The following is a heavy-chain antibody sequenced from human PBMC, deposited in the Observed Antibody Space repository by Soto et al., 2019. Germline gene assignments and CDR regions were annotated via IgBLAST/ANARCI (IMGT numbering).Heavy chain of an antibody. D-gene: IGHD3-3*01. V-gene: IGHV1-2*02. CDR1: GYTFTGYY. J-gene: IGHJ5*02. CDR3: ARGDRISIFGVINRLDP. CDR2: IIPDSGAT. Sequence: ASVKVSCKASGYTFTGYYIHWVLQAPGQGLEWMGWIIPDSGATNYTQKFQGRVTMTSETSTNTAFLELSRLRSDDTAVYFCARGDRISIFGVINRLDPWGQGTLVTVSS.